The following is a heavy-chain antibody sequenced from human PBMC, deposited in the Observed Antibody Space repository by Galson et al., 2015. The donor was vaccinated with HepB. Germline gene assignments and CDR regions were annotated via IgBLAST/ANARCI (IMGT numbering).Heavy chain of an antibody. CDR1: GFTFSSYA. V-gene: IGHV3-30-3*01. J-gene: IGHJ4*02. CDR3: ARAMAVHFDY. Sequence: SLRLSCAASGFTFSSYAMHWVRQAPGKGLEWVAVISYDGSNKYYADSVKGRFTISRDNSENTLYLQMNSLRAEDTAVYYCARAMAVHFDYWGQGTLVTVSS. D-gene: IGHD5-24*01. CDR2: ISYDGSNK.